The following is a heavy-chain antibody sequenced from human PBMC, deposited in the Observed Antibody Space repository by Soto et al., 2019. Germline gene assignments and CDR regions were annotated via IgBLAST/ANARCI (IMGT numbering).Heavy chain of an antibody. CDR3: ARMDYREGEGYFAY. CDR2: IYSSGST. J-gene: IGHJ4*02. Sequence: PSETLSLTCTVSGGSISSHSWSWIRQPPGKGLEWIGYIYSSGSTNYNPSLKSRVTISIDTSKNQFSLKLSSVTAADAAVYYCARMDYREGEGYFAYWGQGTLVTVSS. D-gene: IGHD3-16*01. CDR1: GGSISSHS. V-gene: IGHV4-59*11.